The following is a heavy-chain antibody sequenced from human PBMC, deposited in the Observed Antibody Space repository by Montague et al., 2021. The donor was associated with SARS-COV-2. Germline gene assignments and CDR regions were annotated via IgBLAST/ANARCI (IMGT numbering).Heavy chain of an antibody. Sequence: SETLSLTCTVSGGSVSSSSYYWSWIRQPPGKGLEWIGYIYYSGSTNYNPSLKSRVTISVDTTKNQFSLKLSSVTAADTAVYYCARDRGQTYYDILTGRALSVDFANGMDVWGRGTTVTVSS. J-gene: IGHJ6*02. CDR1: GGSVSSSSYY. V-gene: IGHV4-61*01. D-gene: IGHD3-9*01. CDR2: IYYSGST. CDR3: ARDRGQTYYDILTGRALSVDFANGMDV.